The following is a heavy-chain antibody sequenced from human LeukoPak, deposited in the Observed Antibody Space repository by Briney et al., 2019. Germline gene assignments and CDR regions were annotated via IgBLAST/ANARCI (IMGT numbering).Heavy chain of an antibody. CDR3: ARDLVVGDYYDSSGYRHS. Sequence: GGSLRLSCAASGLTFSSYGMHWVRQAPGKGLEWVAVIWYDGSNKYYADSVKGRFTISRDNSKNTLYLQMNSLRAEDTAVYYCARDLVVGDYYDSSGYRHSWGQGTMVTVSS. J-gene: IGHJ3*01. CDR1: GLTFSSYG. CDR2: IWYDGSNK. V-gene: IGHV3-33*01. D-gene: IGHD3-22*01.